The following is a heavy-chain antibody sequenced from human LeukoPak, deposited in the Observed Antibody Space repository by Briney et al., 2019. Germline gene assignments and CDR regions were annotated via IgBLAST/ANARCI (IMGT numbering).Heavy chain of an antibody. V-gene: IGHV4-39*07. D-gene: IGHD5-18*01. Sequence: PSETLSLTCTVSGGSISSSSYYWGWIRQPPGKGLEWIGSIHYSGSTNYNPSLKSRVTISVDTSKNQFSLKLSSVTAADTAVYHCARGGYSYGNNWFDPWGQGTLVTVSS. J-gene: IGHJ5*02. CDR3: ARGGYSYGNNWFDP. CDR2: IHYSGST. CDR1: GGSISSSSYY.